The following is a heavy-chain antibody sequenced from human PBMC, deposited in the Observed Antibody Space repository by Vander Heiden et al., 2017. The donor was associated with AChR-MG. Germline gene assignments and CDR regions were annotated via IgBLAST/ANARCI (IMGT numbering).Heavy chain of an antibody. CDR2: INHSGST. CDR3: ARGPPGSSGWFHFDYYGMDV. CDR1: GGSFSGSY. D-gene: IGHD6-19*01. J-gene: IGHJ6*02. V-gene: IGHV4-34*01. Sequence: QVQLQQWGAGLLKPSETLSLTCAVYGGSFSGSYWRWIRQPPGKGLEWIGEINHSGSTNYNPSLKSRVTISVDTSKNQFSLKLGSVTAADTAVYYCARGPPGSSGWFHFDYYGMDVWGQGTTVTVSS.